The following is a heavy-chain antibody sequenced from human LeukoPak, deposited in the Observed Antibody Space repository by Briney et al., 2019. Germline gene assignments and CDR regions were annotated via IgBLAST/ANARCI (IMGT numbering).Heavy chain of an antibody. CDR1: GYTFTGYY. D-gene: IGHD3-22*01. J-gene: IGHJ4*02. Sequence: ASVKVSCKASGYTFTGYYMHWVRQAPGQGLEWMGWINPNSGGTNYAQKFQGRVTMTRDTSISTAYMELSRLRSDDTAVYYCARTTKAYYYDSDFDYWGQGTLVTVSS. V-gene: IGHV1-2*02. CDR3: ARTTKAYYYDSDFDY. CDR2: INPNSGGT.